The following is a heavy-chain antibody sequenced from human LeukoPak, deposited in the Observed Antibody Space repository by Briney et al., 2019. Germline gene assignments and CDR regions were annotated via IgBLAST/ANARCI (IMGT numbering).Heavy chain of an antibody. Sequence: GGSLRLSCAVSGFTPSSYGMSWGPQGPRKGLEWGSGISGSAGNTNYADSVKGRFTISRDNSKNTLYLQMNSLRAEDTAVYYCAKDQEAQQWLRGGYFDNWGQGTLVTVSS. V-gene: IGHV3-23*01. D-gene: IGHD5-18*01. CDR1: GFTPSSYG. J-gene: IGHJ4*02. CDR2: ISGSAGNT. CDR3: AKDQEAQQWLRGGYFDN.